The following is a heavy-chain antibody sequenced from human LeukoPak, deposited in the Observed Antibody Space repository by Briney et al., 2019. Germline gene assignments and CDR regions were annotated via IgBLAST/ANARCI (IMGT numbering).Heavy chain of an antibody. Sequence: GGSLRLSCTASRFTFDDYAMSWARQAPGKGLEWVSDISGSGGSTYYADSVKGRFTISRDNSKNTLFLQMNSLRADDTAVYYCAKVSGNSYYYFDYWGQGSLVTVSS. J-gene: IGHJ4*02. D-gene: IGHD3-22*01. V-gene: IGHV3-23*01. CDR1: RFTFDDYA. CDR3: AKVSGNSYYYFDY. CDR2: ISGSGGST.